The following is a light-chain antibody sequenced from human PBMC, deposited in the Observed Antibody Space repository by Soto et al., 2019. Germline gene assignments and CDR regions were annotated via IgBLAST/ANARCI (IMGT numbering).Light chain of an antibody. Sequence: EVVLTKSAGTLLLSRRERATLFXRASTSVIKSYVAWYQPKPGXPPRLXXDSXSTMATGSPARLSGSGSETEFTLIIDSLQSEDFAVYYCQQYKNGPRTFGQGTKVDIK. J-gene: IGKJ1*01. CDR1: TSVIKSY. CDR2: SXS. CDR3: QQYKNGPRT. V-gene: IGKV3-15*01.